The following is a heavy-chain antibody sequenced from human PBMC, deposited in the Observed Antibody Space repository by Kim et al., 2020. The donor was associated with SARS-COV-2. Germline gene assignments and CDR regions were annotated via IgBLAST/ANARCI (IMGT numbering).Heavy chain of an antibody. Sequence: SETLSLTCAVYGGSFSGYYWSWIRQPPGKGLEWIGEINHSGSTNYNPSLKSRVTISVDTSKNQFSLKLSSVTAADTAVYYCARGSPNLGYCSSTSCYTSYYSYGMDVWGQGTTVTVSS. D-gene: IGHD2-2*02. CDR3: ARGSPNLGYCSSTSCYTSYYSYGMDV. V-gene: IGHV4-34*01. CDR1: GGSFSGYY. J-gene: IGHJ6*02. CDR2: INHSGST.